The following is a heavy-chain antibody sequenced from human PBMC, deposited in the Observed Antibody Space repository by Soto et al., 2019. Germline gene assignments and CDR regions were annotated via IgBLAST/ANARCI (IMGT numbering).Heavy chain of an antibody. D-gene: IGHD4-4*01. CDR2: IYYSGST. J-gene: IGHJ3*02. CDR1: GGSISSGDYY. CDR3: AREVGYSNYGNAFDI. V-gene: IGHV4-30-4*01. Sequence: PSETLSLTCTVSGGSISSGDYYWSWIRQPPGKGLEWIGYIYYSGSTYYNPSLKSRVTISVDTSKNQFSLKLSSVTAADTAVYYCAREVGYSNYGNAFDIWGQGTMVTVSS.